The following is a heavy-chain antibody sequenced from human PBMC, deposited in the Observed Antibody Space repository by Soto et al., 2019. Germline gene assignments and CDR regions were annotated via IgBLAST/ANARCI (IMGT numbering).Heavy chain of an antibody. V-gene: IGHV4-34*02. Sequence: HVRLQQWGAGLLRPSGTLSLTCNVSEGSLTGYYWAWIRQPPGQGLQWIGEIFESGVTYYNQSLQPRVTMSIETSKTQFSLRLTSVTAADTAVYYCAKRFRGYSFGNDWGQGILVTVSS. J-gene: IGHJ1*01. D-gene: IGHD5-18*01. CDR2: IFESGVT. CDR1: EGSLTGYY. CDR3: AKRFRGYSFGND.